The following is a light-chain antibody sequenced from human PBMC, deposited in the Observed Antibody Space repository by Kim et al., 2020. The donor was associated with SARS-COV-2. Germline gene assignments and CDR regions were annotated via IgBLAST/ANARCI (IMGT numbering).Light chain of an antibody. J-gene: IGLJ3*02. V-gene: IGLV1-44*01. CDR3: ATWDDRVNGWV. Sequence: GQRVTIACSGSTCNIGSNTVSWYQQFPGAAPKLLIHSNNQWPAGVPDRFSGSKSGTSASLDISGLQSEDEGHYYCATWDDRVNGWVFGGGTQLTVL. CDR1: TCNIGSNT. CDR2: SNN.